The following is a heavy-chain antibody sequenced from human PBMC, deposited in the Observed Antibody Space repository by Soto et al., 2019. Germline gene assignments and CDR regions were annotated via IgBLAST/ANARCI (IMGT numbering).Heavy chain of an antibody. CDR1: GFTFSIYS. J-gene: IGHJ5*02. D-gene: IGHD3-22*01. CDR3: ARGYYYDRSGPWFDP. CDR2: ISSSSSTI. Sequence: VGSLRLSCAASGFTFSIYSMNWVRQAPGKGLEWVSYISSSSSTIYYADSVKGRFTISRDNAKNSLYLQMNSLRAEDTAVYYCARGYYYDRSGPWFDPWGQGTLVTVSS. V-gene: IGHV3-48*01.